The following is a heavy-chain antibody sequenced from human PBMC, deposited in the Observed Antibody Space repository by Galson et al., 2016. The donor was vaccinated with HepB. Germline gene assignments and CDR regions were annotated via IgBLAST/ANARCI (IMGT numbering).Heavy chain of an antibody. CDR2: ISDYGTNK. V-gene: IGHV3-30-3*01. CDR1: GLTFSRYA. Sequence: SLRLSCAISGLTFSRYAMQWVRQAPGKGLEWVAVISDYGTNKNYADSVKGRFTTPRDNSEETLYLQMNSLKTEDTATYYCSTWGFTLGIDHWGRGILVTVSS. D-gene: IGHD3-10*01. CDR3: STWGFTLGIDH. J-gene: IGHJ4*02.